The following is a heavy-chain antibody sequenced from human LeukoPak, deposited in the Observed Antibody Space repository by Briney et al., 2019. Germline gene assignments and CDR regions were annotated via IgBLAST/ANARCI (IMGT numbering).Heavy chain of an antibody. CDR2: ISAYNGNT. CDR3: AREPTAMVSLNWFDP. V-gene: IGHV1-18*01. J-gene: IGHJ5*02. D-gene: IGHD2-2*01. CDR1: GNTFTNNG. Sequence: ASVKVSCKASGNTFTNNGISWVRQAPGQGLEWMGWISAYNGNTNYAQKFQDRVIMTTDTSATTAYMELRSLKSDDTAVYYCAREPTAMVSLNWFDPWGQGTLVTVSS.